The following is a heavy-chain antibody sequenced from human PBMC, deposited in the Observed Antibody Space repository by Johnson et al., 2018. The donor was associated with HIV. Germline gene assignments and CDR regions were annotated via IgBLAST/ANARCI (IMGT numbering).Heavy chain of an antibody. CDR3: ARATYYYDTSGYLTRPGAFDI. V-gene: IGHV3-20*04. CDR2: ITWHGGGT. CDR1: GFTFDEYD. J-gene: IGHJ3*02. Sequence: VQLVESGGGVVRPGGSLRLSCAASGFTFDEYDMSWVRQGPGKGLEWVSGITWHGGGTGYADSVKGRFTISRDNTKNSLYLQMESLRPEDTALYYCARATYYYDTSGYLTRPGAFDIWGQGTMVTVSS. D-gene: IGHD3-22*01.